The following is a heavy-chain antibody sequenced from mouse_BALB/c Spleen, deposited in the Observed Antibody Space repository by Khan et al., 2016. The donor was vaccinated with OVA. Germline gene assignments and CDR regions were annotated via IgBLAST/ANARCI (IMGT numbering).Heavy chain of an antibody. J-gene: IGHJ3*01. CDR1: GYTFTSYT. CDR2: INPSNGYT. Sequence: QVQLQQSGAELARPGASVKMSCKASGYTFTSYTIHWIKLRPGQGLEWIGFINPSNGYTNYNQKFKDKATLTADKSSPTVYMQLSSLTSDDSAVYNGVRDGAYHRNDGWFAYWGQGTLVTVSA. V-gene: IGHV1-4*01. CDR3: VRDGAYHRNDGWFAY. D-gene: IGHD2-14*01.